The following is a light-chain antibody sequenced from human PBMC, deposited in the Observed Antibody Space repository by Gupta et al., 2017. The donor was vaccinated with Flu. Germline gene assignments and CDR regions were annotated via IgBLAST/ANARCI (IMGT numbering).Light chain of an antibody. CDR1: KLGDKY. CDR2: QDS. CDR3: QAWASSTGV. J-gene: IGLJ2*01. V-gene: IGLV3-1*01. Sequence: TCPGDKLGDKYACWYQQKPGQSPVLVIYQDSKRPSGIPERFSGSNSANTATLTISGTQAMNETDYYCQAWASSTGVFGGGTKLTVL.